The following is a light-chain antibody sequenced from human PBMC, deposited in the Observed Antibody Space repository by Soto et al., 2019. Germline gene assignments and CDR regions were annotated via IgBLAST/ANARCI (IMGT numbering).Light chain of an antibody. J-gene: IGKJ1*01. CDR3: HQYNSWPRT. CDR2: TTS. V-gene: IGKV3-15*01. CDR1: QTVGSN. Sequence: GERATLSCRASQTVGSNLAWYQQKPGQAPRLLIYTTSSRATGVPAKFSGSGSGTEFTLTINGLQSEDLGVYYCHQYNSWPRTFGQGTKVDIK.